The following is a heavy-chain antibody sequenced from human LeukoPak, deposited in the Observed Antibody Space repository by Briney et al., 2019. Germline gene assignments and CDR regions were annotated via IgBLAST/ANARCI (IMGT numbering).Heavy chain of an antibody. CDR2: IQAKAYGGAT. CDR1: GFTFGDYA. J-gene: IGHJ4*02. Sequence: GGSLRLSCPTSGFTFGDYAMSWVRQAPGKGLEWGGFIQAKAYGGATKYAASVNGRFSISRDDSQSIANLQMNDLKTEDTAVYYCTRAPHPRCSSSGCYLDYWGQGTLVTVSS. CDR3: TRAPHPRCSSSGCYLDY. D-gene: IGHD2-2*01. V-gene: IGHV3-49*04.